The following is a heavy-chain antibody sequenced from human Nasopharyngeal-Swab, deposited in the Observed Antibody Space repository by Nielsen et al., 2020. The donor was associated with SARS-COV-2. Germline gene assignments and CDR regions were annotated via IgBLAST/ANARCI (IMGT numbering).Heavy chain of an antibody. V-gene: IGHV3-7*03. CDR3: AKDLPGYKGFDY. D-gene: IGHD5-24*01. CDR2: IKEDGSQK. Sequence: GGSLRLSCAASGFTFTTYWLNWACQPPGMGLELVAHIKEDGSQKNYADSVKGRFTTSRDNTKNSVYLQMNSLRTEDSALYYCAKDLPGYKGFDYWGQGTLVTVSS. CDR1: GFTFTTYW. J-gene: IGHJ4*02.